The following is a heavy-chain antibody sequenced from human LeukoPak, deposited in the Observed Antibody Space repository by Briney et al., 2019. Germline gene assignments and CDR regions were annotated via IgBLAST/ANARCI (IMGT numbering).Heavy chain of an antibody. Sequence: GGSLRLPCAASGFNFSSYAMSWVRQAPGKGLEWVSGISGSGGSTYYADSVKGRFTISRDNSKNTLYLQMNSLRAEDTAVYYCAKDRGTMIVGNWFDPWGQGTLGTVSS. CDR3: AKDRGTMIVGNWFDP. V-gene: IGHV3-23*01. CDR2: ISGSGGST. CDR1: GFNFSSYA. J-gene: IGHJ5*02. D-gene: IGHD3-22*01.